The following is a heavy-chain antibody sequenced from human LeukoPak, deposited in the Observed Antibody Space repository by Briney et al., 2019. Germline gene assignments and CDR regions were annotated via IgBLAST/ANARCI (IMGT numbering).Heavy chain of an antibody. Sequence: GGSLRLSCAASGFTFSSYWMHWVRQAPGKGLVWVSRINSGEGTTSYADSVKGRFTISRDNAKNTLYLQMNSLRAEDTALYYCARVRSVGGNPHAFNIWGQGTMVTVSS. V-gene: IGHV3-74*01. CDR3: ARVRSVGGNPHAFNI. J-gene: IGHJ3*02. CDR2: INSGEGTT. CDR1: GFTFSSYW. D-gene: IGHD4-23*01.